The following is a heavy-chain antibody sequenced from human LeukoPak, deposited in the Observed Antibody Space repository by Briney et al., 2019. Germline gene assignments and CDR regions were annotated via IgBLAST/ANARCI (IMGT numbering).Heavy chain of an antibody. D-gene: IGHD4/OR15-4a*01. Sequence: PGGSLRLSCAASGFTFSSYSMNWVRQAPGKGLEWVSYISSSSSTIYYADSVKGRFTISRDNAKNSLYLQMNSLRAEDTAVYYCARKHGPINFDYWGQGTLVTVSS. CDR2: ISSSSSTI. CDR1: GFTFSSYS. V-gene: IGHV3-48*01. J-gene: IGHJ4*02. CDR3: ARKHGPINFDY.